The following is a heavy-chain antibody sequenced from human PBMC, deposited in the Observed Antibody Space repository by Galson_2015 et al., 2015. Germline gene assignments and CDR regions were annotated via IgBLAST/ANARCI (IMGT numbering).Heavy chain of an antibody. CDR3: ARDQGISVAGSPPFDY. D-gene: IGHD6-19*01. CDR2: IWYDGRNK. Sequence: SCAASGFTFSRYGMHWVRQAPGTGLEWVAIIWYDGRNKNYADSVKGRFTISRDNSKNTLYLQMDSLRVDDTAVYYCARDQGISVAGSPPFDYWGQGTLVSVYS. V-gene: IGHV3-33*01. J-gene: IGHJ4*02. CDR1: GFTFSRYG.